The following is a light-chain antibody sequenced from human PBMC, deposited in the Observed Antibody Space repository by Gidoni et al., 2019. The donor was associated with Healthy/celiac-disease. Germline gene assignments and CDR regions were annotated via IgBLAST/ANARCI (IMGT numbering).Light chain of an antibody. CDR3: QQRSNWTTFT. Sequence: ELVLPQSPATLSLSPGERATLSCRASQSVSSYLAWYQQKPGQAPMLLIYDASNSATGIPARFSGSGSGTDFTITISSLEPEDVEVYYCQQRSNWTTFTFGHGTKVDIK. CDR2: DAS. J-gene: IGKJ3*01. CDR1: QSVSSY. V-gene: IGKV3-11*01.